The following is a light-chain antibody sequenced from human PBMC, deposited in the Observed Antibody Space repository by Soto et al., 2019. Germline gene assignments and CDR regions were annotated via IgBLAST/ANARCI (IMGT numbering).Light chain of an antibody. CDR1: QSINIY. J-gene: IGKJ5*01. Sequence: EIVLTQSPATLSLSPGERATLSCRASQSINIYLAWYQQKPGLAPRLLIYDASNRATGIPARFSGSGSGTDFTLTISSLEPEDFAVYYCQQRRDCPVTFGQGTRLEIK. CDR3: QQRRDCPVT. CDR2: DAS. V-gene: IGKV3-11*01.